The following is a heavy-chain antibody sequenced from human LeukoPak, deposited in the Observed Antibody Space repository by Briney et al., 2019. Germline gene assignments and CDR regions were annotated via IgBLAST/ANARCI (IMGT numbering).Heavy chain of an antibody. CDR2: FYPEDGET. D-gene: IGHD5-18*01. CDR3: GTVARGYSYGRYYFVC. Sequence: ASVKVSPKLSRYTPSELTMHWVRQALRKRRERGGGFYPEDGETIYAQKFQGRVTMTEDTSTDTAYMELSSVRSEATAVYYCGTVARGYSYGRYYFVCWGQGRLVTVCS. V-gene: IGHV1-24*01. CDR1: RYTPSELT. J-gene: IGHJ4*02.